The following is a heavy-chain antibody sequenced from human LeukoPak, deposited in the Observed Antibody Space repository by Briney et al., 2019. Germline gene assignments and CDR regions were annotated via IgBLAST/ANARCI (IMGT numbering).Heavy chain of an antibody. CDR1: GYTFTGYY. CDR2: INPNSGGT. D-gene: IGHD5-18*01. Sequence: ASVKVSCKASGYTFTGYYMHWVRQAPGQGFEWMGWINPNSGGTNYAQKFRGRVTMTRDTSISTAYMELSRLRSDDTAVYYCARGEGYSYGALSYWGQGTLVTVSS. J-gene: IGHJ4*02. V-gene: IGHV1-2*02. CDR3: ARGEGYSYGALSY.